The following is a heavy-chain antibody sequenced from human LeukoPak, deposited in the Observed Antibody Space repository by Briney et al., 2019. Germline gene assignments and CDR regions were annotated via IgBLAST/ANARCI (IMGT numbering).Heavy chain of an antibody. Sequence: GGSLRLSCAASGFTFDDYAMHWVRQAPGKGLEWVSGISWNSGSIGYAGSVKGRFTISRDNAKNSLYLQMNSLRAEGTAVYYCARDLRGAVAAVSWYFDLWGRGTLVTVSS. CDR2: ISWNSGSI. CDR1: GFTFDDYA. V-gene: IGHV3-9*01. D-gene: IGHD6-13*01. CDR3: ARDLRGAVAAVSWYFDL. J-gene: IGHJ2*01.